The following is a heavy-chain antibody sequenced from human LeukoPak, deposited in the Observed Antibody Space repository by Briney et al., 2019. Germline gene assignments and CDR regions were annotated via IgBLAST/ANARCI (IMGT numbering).Heavy chain of an antibody. D-gene: IGHD3-22*01. Sequence: SETLSLTCTVSGGSISSGDYYWSWIRQPPGKGLEWIGYIYYSGSTYYNPSLKSRVTISVDTSKNQFSLKLSSVTAADTAVYYCARGPAYYYDSSGYFEVWGQGTMVTLSS. CDR2: IYYSGST. V-gene: IGHV4-30-4*08. CDR1: GGSISSGDYY. J-gene: IGHJ3*01. CDR3: ARGPAYYYDSSGYFEV.